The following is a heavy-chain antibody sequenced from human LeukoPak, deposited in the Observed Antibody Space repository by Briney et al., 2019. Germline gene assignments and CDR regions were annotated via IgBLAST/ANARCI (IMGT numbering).Heavy chain of an antibody. CDR3: ARARGYSYGYSDY. Sequence: GGSLRLSCAASGFTVSSNYMSWVRQAPGKGLEWVSVIDNGGSTYYADSVKGRFTISRDNSKNTLYLQMNSLRAEDTAVYYCARARGYSYGYSDYWGQGTLVTVSS. V-gene: IGHV3-53*01. D-gene: IGHD5-18*01. J-gene: IGHJ4*02. CDR2: IDNGGST. CDR1: GFTVSSNY.